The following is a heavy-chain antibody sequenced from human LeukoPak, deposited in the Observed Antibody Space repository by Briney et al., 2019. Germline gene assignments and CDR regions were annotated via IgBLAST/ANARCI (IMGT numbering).Heavy chain of an antibody. D-gene: IGHD4-23*01. V-gene: IGHV1-69*05. CDR3: ARDRSWMTTVAHGDY. CDR2: IIPIFGTA. CDR1: GGTFSSYA. Sequence: SVKVSCKASGGTFSSYAISWVRQAPGQGLEWMGGIIPIFGTANYAQKFQGRVTITTDESTSTAYMELSSLRSEDTAVYYCARDRSWMTTVAHGDYWGQGTLVTVSS. J-gene: IGHJ4*02.